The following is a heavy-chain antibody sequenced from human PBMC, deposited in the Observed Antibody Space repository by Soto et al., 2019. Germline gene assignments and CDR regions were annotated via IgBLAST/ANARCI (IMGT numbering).Heavy chain of an antibody. D-gene: IGHD2-15*01. CDR3: ARGLRTGNYGMDV. V-gene: IGHV1-69*13. CDR2: IIPMFETV. Sequence: GASVKVSCKASGGTFDNYAVSWVRQAPGQGLEWMGGIIPMFETVNYAQRFQGRLTIAADESTSTAYMELTSLTSADTAIYFCARGLRTGNYGMDVWGQGTTVPVSS. J-gene: IGHJ6*02. CDR1: GGTFDNYA.